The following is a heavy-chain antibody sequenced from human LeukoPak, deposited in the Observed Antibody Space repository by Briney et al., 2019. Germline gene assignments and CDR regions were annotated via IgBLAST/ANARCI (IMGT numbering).Heavy chain of an antibody. Sequence: GGSLRLSCAASGFTFSSYWMHWVRQAPGKGLVWVSSISSTSTYMWYADSVRGRFTISRDNAKKSLYLQMDSLRIEDTALYYCTRSERVDTESDSWGQGTLVTV. CDR1: GFTFSSYW. CDR3: TRSERVDTESDS. D-gene: IGHD3-10*01. V-gene: IGHV3-21*01. CDR2: ISSTSTYM. J-gene: IGHJ4*02.